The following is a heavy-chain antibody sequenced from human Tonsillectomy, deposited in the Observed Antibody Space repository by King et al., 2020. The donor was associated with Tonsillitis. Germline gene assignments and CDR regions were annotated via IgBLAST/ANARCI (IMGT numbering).Heavy chain of an antibody. CDR3: ARGSLDILTGRRVAYYMDV. CDR2: IIPILATA. J-gene: IGHJ6*03. D-gene: IGHD3-9*01. CDR1: GGTISNYA. V-gene: IGHV1-69*12. Sequence: QLVQSGAEVKKPGSSVKLSCKASGGTISNYAIPWVRQAPGHGLEWLGGIIPILATANYAQKFQDRVSITADESTSTAYMELSSLIYEDTAVYYCARGSLDILTGRRVAYYMDVWGKGTTVTVSS.